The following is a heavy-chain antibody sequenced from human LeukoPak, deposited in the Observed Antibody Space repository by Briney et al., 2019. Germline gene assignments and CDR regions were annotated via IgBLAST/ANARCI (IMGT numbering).Heavy chain of an antibody. CDR2: ISGSGAST. CDR1: GFTFSTNA. D-gene: IGHD1-26*01. Sequence: GGSLRLSCLTSGFTFSTNAISWVRQAPGKGLEWISGISGSGASTYYADSVTGRFTISRDNSRNTLHLQMNSLRGDDTAVYYCAKDVGKWESLHFFDYWGQGTLVTVSS. J-gene: IGHJ4*02. CDR3: AKDVGKWESLHFFDY. V-gene: IGHV3-23*01.